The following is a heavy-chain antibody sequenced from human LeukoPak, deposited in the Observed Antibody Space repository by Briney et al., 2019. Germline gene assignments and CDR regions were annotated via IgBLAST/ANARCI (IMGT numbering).Heavy chain of an antibody. V-gene: IGHV3-23*01. CDR1: GFTFSDYA. D-gene: IGHD3-22*01. Sequence: GGSLRLSCAASGFTFSDYAMAWVRQAPGKGLEWVSTISGNGNGTSDADSVKGRFTISRDNSKSTLYLQMNSLRAEDTAVYYCVKEQFYYDGSAFDSWGQGTSVTVSS. CDR3: VKEQFYYDGSAFDS. CDR2: ISGNGNGT. J-gene: IGHJ4*02.